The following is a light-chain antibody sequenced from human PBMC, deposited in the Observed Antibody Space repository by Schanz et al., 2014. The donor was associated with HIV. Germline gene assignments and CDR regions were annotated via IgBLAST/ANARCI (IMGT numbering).Light chain of an antibody. CDR2: EVS. Sequence: QSALTQPASVSGSPGQSVTISCTGTYTDIGAYNYVSWYQQHPGKAPKLMIYEVSKRPSGVPDRFSGSKSGTSASLAISGLRSDDEADYYCQSYDSSLRASVFGGGTKLTVL. J-gene: IGLJ3*02. CDR3: QSYDSSLRASV. V-gene: IGLV2-8*01. CDR1: YTDIGAYNY.